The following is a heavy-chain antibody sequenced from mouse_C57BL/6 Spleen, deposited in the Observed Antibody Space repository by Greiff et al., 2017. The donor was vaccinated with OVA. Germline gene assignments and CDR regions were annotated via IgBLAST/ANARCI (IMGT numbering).Heavy chain of an antibody. CDR1: GFTFSDYG. J-gene: IGHJ4*01. V-gene: IGHV5-17*01. CDR3: ARPSRIYYAMDY. Sequence: EVKLMESGGGLVKPGGSLKLSCAASGFTFSDYGMHWVRQAPEKGLECVAYISSGSSTIYYADTVKGRFTISRDNAKNTLFLQMTGLRSEDTAMYYCARPSRIYYAMDYWGQGTSVTVSS. CDR2: ISSGSSTI.